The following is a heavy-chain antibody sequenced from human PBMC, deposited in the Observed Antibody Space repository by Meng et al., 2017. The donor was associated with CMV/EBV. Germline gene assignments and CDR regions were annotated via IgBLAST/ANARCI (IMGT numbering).Heavy chain of an antibody. Sequence: SVKVSCKASGGTFSSYAISWVRQAPGQGLEWMGGIIPIFGTANYAQKFQGRVTITTDESTSTVYMELSSLTSEDTAVYYCARGDQGNTAKLPWETHFYCNVDVWGQGTTVTVSS. J-gene: IGHJ6*02. CDR1: GGTFSSYA. CDR2: IIPIFGTA. CDR3: ARGDQGNTAKLPWETHFYCNVDV. D-gene: IGHD5-18*01. V-gene: IGHV1-69*05.